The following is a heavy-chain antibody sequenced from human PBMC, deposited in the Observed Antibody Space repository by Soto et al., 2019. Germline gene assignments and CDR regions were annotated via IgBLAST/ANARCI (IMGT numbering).Heavy chain of an antibody. D-gene: IGHD2-8*01. CDR2: ISGSGGSP. V-gene: IGHV3-23*01. CDR3: AKARCTTSNCYVPDY. Sequence: ASVKVSCKASGFTFSSSALQWVRRAPGKGLEWVSAISGSGGSPSYADSVQGRFTISRDNPKKTLYLQMNSLRAEDTAVYYCAKARCTTSNCYVPDYWGQGTLVTVSS. J-gene: IGHJ4*02. CDR1: GFTFSSSA.